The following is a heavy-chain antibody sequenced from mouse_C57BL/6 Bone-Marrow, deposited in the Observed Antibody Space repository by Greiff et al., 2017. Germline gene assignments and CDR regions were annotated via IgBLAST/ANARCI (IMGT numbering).Heavy chain of an antibody. CDR3: ARGRGWVPLTDY. J-gene: IGHJ2*01. CDR1: GYTFTSYG. V-gene: IGHV1-81*01. D-gene: IGHD3-2*02. Sequence: QVQLQQSGAELARPGASVKLSCKASGYTFTSYGISWVKQRTGQGLEWIGEIYPRSGNTYYNEKFKGKATLTADKSSSTAYMELRSLTSEDSAVYVCARGRGWVPLTDYWGQGTTLTVSS. CDR2: IYPRSGNT.